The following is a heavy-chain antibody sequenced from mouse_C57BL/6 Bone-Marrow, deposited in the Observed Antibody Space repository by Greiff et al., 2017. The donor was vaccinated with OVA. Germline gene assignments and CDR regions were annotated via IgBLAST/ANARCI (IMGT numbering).Heavy chain of an antibody. D-gene: IGHD1-1*01. CDR1: GFTFSSYT. CDR2: ISGGGGNT. Sequence: EVKLVESGGGLVKPGGSLKLSCAASGFTFSSYTMSWVRQTPEKRLEWVATISGGGGNTYYPDSVKGRFTISRDNAKNTLYLQMSSLRSEDTALYYCARPSITTVVDPWFAYWGQGTLVTVSA. J-gene: IGHJ3*01. CDR3: ARPSITTVVDPWFAY. V-gene: IGHV5-9*01.